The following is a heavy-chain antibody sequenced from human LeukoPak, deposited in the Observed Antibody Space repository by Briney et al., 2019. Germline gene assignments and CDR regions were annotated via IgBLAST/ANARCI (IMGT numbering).Heavy chain of an antibody. CDR2: MYDSVRI. CDR3: ARGKVAVLLWFGGSQNWFDP. CDR1: GGSMISYY. V-gene: IGHV4-59*12. D-gene: IGHD3-10*01. J-gene: IGHJ5*02. Sequence: SETLSLTCTVSGGSMISYYWTWVRQTPGKGLEWIGYMYDSVRIHYNPSLESRITISLDTSKNQFSLKLSSVTAADTAVYYCARGKVAVLLWFGGSQNWFDPWGQGTLVTVSS.